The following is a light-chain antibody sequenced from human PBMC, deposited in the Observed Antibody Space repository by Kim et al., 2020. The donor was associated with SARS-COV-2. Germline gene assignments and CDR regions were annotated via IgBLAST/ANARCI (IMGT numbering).Light chain of an antibody. CDR1: QSVSSS. V-gene: IGKV3-20*01. J-gene: IGKJ4*01. CDR3: QQYADSSLS. CDR2: GAS. Sequence: WSPGERAPLSCRASQSVSSSLAWYQQRPGQTPRLLIYGASTRATGIPDRFSGSGSGTDFILTISRLEPEDFAIYYCQQYADSSLSFGGGTKVDIK.